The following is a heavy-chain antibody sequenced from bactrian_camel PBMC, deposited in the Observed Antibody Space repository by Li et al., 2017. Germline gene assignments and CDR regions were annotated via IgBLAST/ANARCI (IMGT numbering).Heavy chain of an antibody. V-gene: IGHV3S40*01. Sequence: VQLVESGGGSVQAGGSLTLSCAASTYGYSEEFMGWFRQAPGKAREGVAAIYVGAGSTFYSDSVKGRFTISQDSARNWSLQMNSLKPEDSGMYYCAADKGYDCYSGSWTKGYKYPYWGQGTQVTVS. CDR3: AADKGYDCYSGSWTKGYKYPY. J-gene: IGHJ4*01. D-gene: IGHD3*01. CDR2: IYVGAGST. CDR1: TYGYSEEF.